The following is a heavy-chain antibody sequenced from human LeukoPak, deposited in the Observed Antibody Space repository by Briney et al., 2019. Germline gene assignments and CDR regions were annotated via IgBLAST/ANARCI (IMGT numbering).Heavy chain of an antibody. V-gene: IGHV4-38-2*02. Sequence: SSETLSLTCTVSGYSISSGYYWGWIRQPPGKGLEWIGSIYHSGSTYYNPSLKSRVTISADTSKNQFFLKLTSVTAADTAVYYCARDSPYSSSWHEGAFDIWGQGTTVTVSS. J-gene: IGHJ3*02. CDR1: GYSISSGYY. CDR3: ARDSPYSSSWHEGAFDI. D-gene: IGHD6-13*01. CDR2: IYHSGST.